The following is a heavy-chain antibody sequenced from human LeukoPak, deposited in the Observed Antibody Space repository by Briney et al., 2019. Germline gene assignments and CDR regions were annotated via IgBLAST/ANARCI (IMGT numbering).Heavy chain of an antibody. V-gene: IGHV1-8*01. CDR1: GYTFTSYD. CDR2: MNPNSGNT. Sequence: ASVKASCKASGYTFTSYDINWVRQATGQGLEWMGWMNPNSGNTGYAQKFQGRVTMTRNTSISTAYMELSSLRSEDTAVYYCARGRTTKLSGSYPRHTKTYYFDYWGQGTLVTVSS. J-gene: IGHJ4*02. CDR3: ARGRTTKLSGSYPRHTKTYYFDY. D-gene: IGHD1-26*01.